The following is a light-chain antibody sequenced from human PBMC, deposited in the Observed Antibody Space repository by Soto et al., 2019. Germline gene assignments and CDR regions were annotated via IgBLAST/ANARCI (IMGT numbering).Light chain of an antibody. CDR2: EGS. V-gene: IGLV2-23*01. CDR1: SSDVGSYNL. CDR3: CSYAGSRTPYV. Sequence: QSVLTQPASVSGSPGQSITISCTGTSSDVGSYNLVSWYQQHPGKAPKLMIYEGSKRPSGVSNRFSGSKSGNTASLTISGLQAEDEADYYCCSYAGSRTPYVSGTGTKVTVL. J-gene: IGLJ1*01.